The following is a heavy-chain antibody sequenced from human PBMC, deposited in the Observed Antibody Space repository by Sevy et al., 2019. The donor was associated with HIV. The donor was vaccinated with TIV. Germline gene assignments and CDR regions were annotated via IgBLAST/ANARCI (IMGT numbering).Heavy chain of an antibody. CDR3: ARVIYYGSGSSYYYYYYMDV. J-gene: IGHJ6*03. V-gene: IGHV4-59*01. D-gene: IGHD3-10*01. CDR1: GGSISSYY. Sequence: SETLSLTCTVSGGSISSYYWSWIRQPPGKGVEWIGYIYYSGSTNYNPSLKSRVTISVDTSKNQFSLKLSSVTAADTAVYYCARVIYYGSGSSYYYYYYMDVWGKGTTVTVSS. CDR2: IYYSGST.